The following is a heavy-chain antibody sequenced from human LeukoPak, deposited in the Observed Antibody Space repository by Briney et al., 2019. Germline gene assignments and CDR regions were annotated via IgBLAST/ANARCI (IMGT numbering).Heavy chain of an antibody. Sequence: SETLSLTCTVSSGSVSSGSYYWSWIRQPPGKGLEWIGYISYRGSTNYNPSLKSRVTISVDTSKNQFSLKLSSVTAADTAVYYCARDNWNYGSSMDVWGQGTTVTVSS. V-gene: IGHV4-61*01. CDR1: SGSVSSGSYY. D-gene: IGHD1-7*01. CDR3: ARDNWNYGSSMDV. J-gene: IGHJ6*02. CDR2: ISYRGST.